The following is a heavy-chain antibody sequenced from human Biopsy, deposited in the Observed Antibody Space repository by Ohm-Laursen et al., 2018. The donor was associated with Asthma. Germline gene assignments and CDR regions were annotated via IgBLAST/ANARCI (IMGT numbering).Heavy chain of an antibody. CDR3: ARKAGSCISRTCYSLDF. D-gene: IGHD2-2*01. CDR1: GGTFNTYV. CDR2: INPVFGTT. V-gene: IGHV1-69*13. Sequence: GASVKVSCKSLGGTFNTYVIGWVRQAPGQGLEWMGGINPVFGTTTSPQKFQDRVTITADDSTSTVYMELSSLRSEDTAVYYCARKAGSCISRTCYSLDFWGQGTLVTVSS. J-gene: IGHJ4*02.